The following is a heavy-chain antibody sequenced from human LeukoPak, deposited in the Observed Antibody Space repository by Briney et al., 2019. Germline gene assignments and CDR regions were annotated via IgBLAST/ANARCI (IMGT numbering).Heavy chain of an antibody. Sequence: PGGSLRLSCAASGFTFTSYAMSWVRQAPGKGLERGSVISGSGGTPFYTDSVKGRFTIPRTNSKNTLYLQMNSLRAEDTAVYCCTKAPVRSCTGAFCYPFDYWGQGTLVTVSS. CDR1: GFTFTSYA. D-gene: IGHD2-8*02. V-gene: IGHV3-23*01. CDR3: TKAPVRSCTGAFCYPFDY. J-gene: IGHJ4*02. CDR2: ISGSGGTP.